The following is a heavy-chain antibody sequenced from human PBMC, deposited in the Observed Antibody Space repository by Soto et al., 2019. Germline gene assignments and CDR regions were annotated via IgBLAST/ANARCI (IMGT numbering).Heavy chain of an antibody. CDR2: IYSGGST. D-gene: IGHD6-13*01. J-gene: IGHJ4*02. Sequence: PGGALRLSCAASGFTVSSNYMSWVRQAPGKGLEWVSVIYSGGSTYYADSVKGRFTISRDNSKNTLYLQMNSLRAEDTAVYYCARVGLAARHFDYWGQGTLVTAPQ. V-gene: IGHV3-53*01. CDR3: ARVGLAARHFDY. CDR1: GFTVSSNY.